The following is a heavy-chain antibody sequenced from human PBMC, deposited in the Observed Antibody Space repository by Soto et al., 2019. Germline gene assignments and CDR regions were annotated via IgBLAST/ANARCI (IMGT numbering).Heavy chain of an antibody. CDR3: ATENSSNLKGGFDY. CDR2: ISGSGGST. V-gene: IGHV3-23*01. D-gene: IGHD6-6*01. Sequence: EVLLLESGGGLVQGGGSLRLSCAASGFTFSSYAMCWVRQAPGKGLEWVSAISGSGGSTYYADSVKGRFTISRDNSKNTLYLQMNSQRVEDTAVYYCATENSSNLKGGFDYWGQGTLVTVSS. J-gene: IGHJ4*02. CDR1: GFTFSSYA.